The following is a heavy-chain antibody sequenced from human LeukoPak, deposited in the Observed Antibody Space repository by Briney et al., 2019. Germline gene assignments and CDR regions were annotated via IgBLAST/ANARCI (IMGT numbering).Heavy chain of an antibody. CDR3: AKVQSDWLLIYYFDY. V-gene: IGHV3-23*01. D-gene: IGHD3-9*01. J-gene: IGHJ4*02. Sequence: GGSLRLSCAASGFTFSSYAMGWVRQAPGKGLEWVSAISGSGGSTYYADSVKGRFTISRDNSKNTLYLQMNSLRAEDTAVYYCAKVQSDWLLIYYFDYWGQGTLVTVSS. CDR2: ISGSGGST. CDR1: GFTFSSYA.